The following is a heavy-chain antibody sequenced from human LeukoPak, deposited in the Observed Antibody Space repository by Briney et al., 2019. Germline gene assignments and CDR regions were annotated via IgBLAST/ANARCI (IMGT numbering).Heavy chain of an antibody. V-gene: IGHV3-7*01. CDR2: IKQDGSEK. Sequence: GGSLRLSCAASGLTFSSYWMSWVRQAPGKGLEWVANIKQDGSEKYYVDSVKGRFTISRDNAKNSLYLQMNSLRAEDTAVYYCARAPSRYCGGDCYLGYWGQGTLVTVSS. D-gene: IGHD2-21*02. J-gene: IGHJ4*02. CDR3: ARAPSRYCGGDCYLGY. CDR1: GLTFSSYW.